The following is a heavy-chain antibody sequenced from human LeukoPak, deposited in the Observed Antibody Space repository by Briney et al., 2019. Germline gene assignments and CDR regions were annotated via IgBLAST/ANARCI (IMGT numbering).Heavy chain of an antibody. Sequence: GASVKVSFKASGYTFTSYYMHWVRQAPGQGLEWMGIINSSGCSTSYAQKFQGRVTMTRDTSTSTVYMELSSLRSEDTAVYYCARDWSPNYDILTGLVAFDIWGQGTMVTVSS. V-gene: IGHV1-46*01. D-gene: IGHD3-9*01. CDR3: ARDWSPNYDILTGLVAFDI. J-gene: IGHJ3*02. CDR2: INSSGCST. CDR1: GYTFTSYY.